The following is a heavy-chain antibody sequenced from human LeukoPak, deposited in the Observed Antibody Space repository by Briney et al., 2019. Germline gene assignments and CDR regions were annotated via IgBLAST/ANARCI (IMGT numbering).Heavy chain of an antibody. CDR3: ARGLSPWTPESFDY. D-gene: IGHD1-14*01. J-gene: IGHJ4*02. V-gene: IGHV4-34*01. Sequence: PSETLSLTCAVYGGSFSGYYWSWIRQPPGKGLEWIGEINHSGSTNYNPSLKSRVTISVDTSKNQFSLKLSSVTAADTAVYYCARGLSPWTPESFDYWGQGTLSPSPQ. CDR1: GGSFSGYY. CDR2: INHSGST.